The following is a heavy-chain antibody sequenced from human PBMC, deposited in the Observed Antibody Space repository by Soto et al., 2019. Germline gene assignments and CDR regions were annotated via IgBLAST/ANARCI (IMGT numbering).Heavy chain of an antibody. CDR2: IYHRGST. CDR1: GGSISSSNW. V-gene: IGHV4-4*02. Sequence: QVQLQESGPGLVKPSGTLSLTCAVSGGSISSSNWWSWVRQPPGKGLAWIGEIYHRGSTNYNPSLKRRVTISVDKSKYQCSLKLSSVTAANTAVYYCARESPQIYNYAHNFDYWGQGTLVTVSS. D-gene: IGHD5-18*01. CDR3: ARESPQIYNYAHNFDY. J-gene: IGHJ4*02.